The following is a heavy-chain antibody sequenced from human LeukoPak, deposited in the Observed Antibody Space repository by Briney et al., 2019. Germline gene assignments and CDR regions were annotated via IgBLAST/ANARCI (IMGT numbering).Heavy chain of an antibody. Sequence: PGGSLRLSCAASGFTFSSYWMSWVRQSPGKGLEWVANIKPDGSEKYFMDSVKGRFTISRDNAKNSLYLQMNSLRAEDTAVYYCARDTNLDRDLDYWGQGTPVTVSS. V-gene: IGHV3-7*01. CDR1: GFTFSSYW. CDR2: IKPDGSEK. D-gene: IGHD2-2*03. J-gene: IGHJ4*02. CDR3: ARDTNLDRDLDY.